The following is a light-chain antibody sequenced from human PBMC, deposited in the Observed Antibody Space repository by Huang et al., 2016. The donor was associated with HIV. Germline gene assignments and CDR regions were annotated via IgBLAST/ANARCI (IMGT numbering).Light chain of an antibody. J-gene: IGKJ4*01. CDR1: RSLLYSNGYNY. CDR3: MQALQTPLT. V-gene: IGKV2-28*01. Sequence: DIVMTQSPLSLPVTPGEPASIYCRSSRSLLYSNGYNYLDWYLQKPGQSPQLLIYLGSNRASGVPDRFSGSGSGTDFTLRISRVEAEDVGVYYCMQALQTPLTFGGGTKVEIK. CDR2: LGS.